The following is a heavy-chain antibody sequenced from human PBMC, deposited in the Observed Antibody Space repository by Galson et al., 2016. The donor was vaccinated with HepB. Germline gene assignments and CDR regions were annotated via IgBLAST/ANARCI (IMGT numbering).Heavy chain of an antibody. J-gene: IGHJ4*02. V-gene: IGHV5-10-1*01. CDR2: IDPSGSYT. D-gene: IGHD5-18*01. CDR1: GSRFTDYW. CDR3: ARHYNYGYAY. Sequence: QSGAEVKKPGESLRISCRGSGSRFTDYWITWVRQMPGKGLEWLGTIDPSGSYTNYNPSFQGHVTISADKSISTAYLQCSSLKASDTAMHYCARHYNYGYAYWGQGALVTVSS.